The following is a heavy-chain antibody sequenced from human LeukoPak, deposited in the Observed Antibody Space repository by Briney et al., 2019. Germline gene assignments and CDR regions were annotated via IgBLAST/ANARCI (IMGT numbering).Heavy chain of an antibody. D-gene: IGHD2-2*01. CDR3: VRDQGRPGDY. Sequence: GGSRRLSCAASGFTFSDHFLDWVRQAPGKGLEWVGRTRNKAHNYTTSYAASVQGRFTISRHASKKLMYLQMNSLKTEDTAVYFCVRDQGRPGDYWGQGTLVTVSS. CDR2: TRNKAHNYTT. CDR1: GFTFSDHF. V-gene: IGHV3-72*01. J-gene: IGHJ4*02.